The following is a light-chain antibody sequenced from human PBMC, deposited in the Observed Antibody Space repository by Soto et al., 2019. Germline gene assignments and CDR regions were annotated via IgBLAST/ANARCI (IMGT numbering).Light chain of an antibody. Sequence: DIVMTQSPDSLAVSLGERATINCKSSQSVLYSSNNKNYLAWYQQKPGQPPKLLIYWASTRESGVPDRFSGSGSGTDFTLTISNLQAADVAVYYCQQYYSTPLTFGQGTKVEIK. CDR3: QQYYSTPLT. CDR1: QSVLYSSNNKNY. CDR2: WAS. J-gene: IGKJ1*01. V-gene: IGKV4-1*01.